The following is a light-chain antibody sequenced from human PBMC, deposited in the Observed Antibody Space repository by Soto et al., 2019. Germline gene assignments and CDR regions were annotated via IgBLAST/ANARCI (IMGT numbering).Light chain of an antibody. V-gene: IGKV3-11*01. CDR2: DAS. J-gene: IGKJ4*01. CDR1: QNADNY. Sequence: EIVLTQSPATLSLSPGESATLSCRASQNADNYLAWYQHKPGQAPRLPIYDASKRATGIPARFSGSGFGTDFPLTISSLEAEYFAVDYCQQRTNWPLSTFVGGTKVEIK. CDR3: QQRTNWPLST.